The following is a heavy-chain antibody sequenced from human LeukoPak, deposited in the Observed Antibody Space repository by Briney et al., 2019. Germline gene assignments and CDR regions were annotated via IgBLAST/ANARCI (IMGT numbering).Heavy chain of an antibody. Sequence: PSETLSLTCAVSGGSISSGGYSWSWIRQPPGKGLEWIGYIYHSGSTYYNPSLKSRVTISVDRSKNQFSLKLSSVTAADTALYYCMRRGDYNRQGAFDLWGRGTMVIVSS. D-gene: IGHD4-17*01. CDR1: GGSISSGGYS. CDR3: MRRGDYNRQGAFDL. V-gene: IGHV4-30-2*02. CDR2: IYHSGST. J-gene: IGHJ3*01.